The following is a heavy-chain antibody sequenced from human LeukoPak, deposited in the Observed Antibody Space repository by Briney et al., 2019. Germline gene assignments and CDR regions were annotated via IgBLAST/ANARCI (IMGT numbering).Heavy chain of an antibody. J-gene: IGHJ4*02. V-gene: IGHV3-23*01. CDR2: IMDNGGRT. CDR1: GFSFTTYP. Sequence: GGSLRLSCAASGFSFTTYPMSWVRQPPGKGLEWVSVIMDNGGRTFYADSVKGRFTISRDNSKNTLYLQMNSLSAEDSAIYYCARLWRGSYPRFFDIWGQGALVTVS. CDR3: ARLWRGSYPRFFDI. D-gene: IGHD4/OR15-4a*01.